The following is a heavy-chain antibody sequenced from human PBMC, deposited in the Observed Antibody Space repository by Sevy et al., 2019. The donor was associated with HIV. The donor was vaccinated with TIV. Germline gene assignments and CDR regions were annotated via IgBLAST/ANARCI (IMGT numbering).Heavy chain of an antibody. J-gene: IGHJ6*02. CDR2: ISFDESDK. CDR3: ARPRANYVDNYFFYAMDV. D-gene: IGHD4-17*01. CDR1: GFAFTNYYA. Sequence: GGSLRLSCAASGFAFTNYYAMHWVRQVPGKGLEWVALISFDESDKYYADSVKGRFTISRDNFKNTLYLQMNSLTTEDTAVYYCARPRANYVDNYFFYAMDVWGQGTTVTVSS. V-gene: IGHV3-30-3*01.